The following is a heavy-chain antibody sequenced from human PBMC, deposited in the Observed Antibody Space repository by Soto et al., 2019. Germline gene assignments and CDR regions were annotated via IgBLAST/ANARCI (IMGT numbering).Heavy chain of an antibody. CDR2: INPNSGET. J-gene: IGHJ6*02. Sequence: ASVKVSCKASGYTFIDYFIHWLRQAPGQGLEWMGWINPNSGETKFAQTFQGRVTMTRDTSISTAYMELSRLRSDDTAVYYCARGLAAAGRIYYYYYGMDVWGQGTTVTVSS. D-gene: IGHD6-13*01. V-gene: IGHV1-2*02. CDR1: GYTFIDYF. CDR3: ARGLAAAGRIYYYYYGMDV.